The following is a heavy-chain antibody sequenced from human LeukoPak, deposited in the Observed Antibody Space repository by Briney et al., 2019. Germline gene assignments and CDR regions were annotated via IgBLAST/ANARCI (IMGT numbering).Heavy chain of an antibody. V-gene: IGHV3-23*01. CDR3: AKAHSSGWYVIFDY. CDR2: ISGSGSST. J-gene: IGHJ4*02. CDR1: GFTFSSYA. Sequence: GGSLRLSCAASGFTFSSYAMNWVRQAPGKGLEWVSVISGSGSSTYYADSVKGRFTISRDNSKNTLYPQMNSLRAEDAALYYCAKAHSSGWYVIFDYWGQGTLVTVSS. D-gene: IGHD6-19*01.